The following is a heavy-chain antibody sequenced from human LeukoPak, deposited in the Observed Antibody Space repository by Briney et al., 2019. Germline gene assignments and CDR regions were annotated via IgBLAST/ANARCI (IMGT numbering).Heavy chain of an antibody. V-gene: IGHV3-23*01. D-gene: IGHD6-19*01. CDR3: ARDGKRIAVAGTGGY. Sequence: GGSLRLSCAASGFTFSSYAMSWVRQAPGKGLEWVSAISGSGGNTYYADSVKGRFTISRDNAKNSLYLQMNSLRAEDTAVHYCARDGKRIAVAGTGGYWGQGTLVTVSS. CDR2: ISGSGGNT. CDR1: GFTFSSYA. J-gene: IGHJ4*02.